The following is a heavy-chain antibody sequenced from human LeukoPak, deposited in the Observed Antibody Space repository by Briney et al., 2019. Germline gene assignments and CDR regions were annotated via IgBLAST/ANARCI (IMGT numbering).Heavy chain of an antibody. D-gene: IGHD3-16*02. Sequence: ASVKVSCKASGYTFTGYYMHWVRQAPGQGLEWMGWINPNSGDTNYAQKFQGRVTMTRDTSISTAYMELSRLRSDDTAVYYCARSLSVRTTPPDYWGQGTLVTVSS. J-gene: IGHJ4*02. CDR1: GYTFTGYY. V-gene: IGHV1-2*02. CDR3: ARSLSVRTTPPDY. CDR2: INPNSGDT.